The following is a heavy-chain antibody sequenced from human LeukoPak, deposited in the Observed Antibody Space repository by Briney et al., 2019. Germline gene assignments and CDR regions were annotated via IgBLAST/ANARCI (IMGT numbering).Heavy chain of an antibody. J-gene: IGHJ4*02. CDR3: ARAGIAAAVDFDY. V-gene: IGHV3-11*01. CDR2: ISSSGSTI. Sequence: GGSLRLSCAASGFTFSDYYMSWIRQAPGKGLERVSYISSSGSTIYYADSVKGRFTISRDNAKNSLYLQMNSLRAEDTAVYYCARAGIAAAVDFDYWGQGTLVTVSS. D-gene: IGHD6-13*01. CDR1: GFTFSDYY.